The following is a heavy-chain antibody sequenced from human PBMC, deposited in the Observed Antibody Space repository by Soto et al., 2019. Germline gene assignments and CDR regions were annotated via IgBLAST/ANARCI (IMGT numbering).Heavy chain of an antibody. D-gene: IGHD6-19*01. CDR1: GGSFSAFY. CDR2: INHSGSS. J-gene: IGHJ6*02. V-gene: IGHV4-34*01. Sequence: SETLSLTCAVYGGSFSAFYWSWIRQPPGKGLEWIGDINHSGSSTYSPSLKSRVSISVDTSKNQFSLKLNSVTATDTAVYYCDRGRPKRSGGFVHDYFHPMDVWGQGTTVTVSS. CDR3: DRGRPKRSGGFVHDYFHPMDV.